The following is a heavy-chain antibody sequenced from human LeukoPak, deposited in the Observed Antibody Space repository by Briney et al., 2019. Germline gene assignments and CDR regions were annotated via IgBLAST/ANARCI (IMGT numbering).Heavy chain of an antibody. Sequence: VGSVKDSCMASVYTLTGYYMHWVRQAPGQELEWMGWINPNSGGTNYDEKFQGRVTITSDTSISTAYMELSRLRTDDTAVYYCATCYYYDSGGHKGSSDYWGQGTLVTVSS. CDR1: VYTLTGYY. CDR3: ATCYYYDSGGHKGSSDY. J-gene: IGHJ4*02. D-gene: IGHD3-22*01. CDR2: INPNSGGT. V-gene: IGHV1-2*02.